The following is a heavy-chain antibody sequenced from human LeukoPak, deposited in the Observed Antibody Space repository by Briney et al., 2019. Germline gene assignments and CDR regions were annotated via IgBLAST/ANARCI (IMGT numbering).Heavy chain of an antibody. Sequence: GGSLRLSCAASGITVSSNSMTWVRQAPGKGLEWVSIIYSGGSIYNSDSVKGRFTISRDNSKNTLFLQMNSLRAEDTAVYYCARYSSNSLYMDVWGKGTTVTVSS. CDR3: ARYSSNSLYMDV. D-gene: IGHD4-23*01. CDR1: GITVSSNS. J-gene: IGHJ6*03. V-gene: IGHV3-53*01. CDR2: IYSGGSI.